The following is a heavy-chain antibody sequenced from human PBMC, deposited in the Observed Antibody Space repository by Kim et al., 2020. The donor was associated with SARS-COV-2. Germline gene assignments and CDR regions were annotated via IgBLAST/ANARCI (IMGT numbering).Heavy chain of an antibody. J-gene: IGHJ6*02. CDR3: TNSPAGPFYYYYGMDV. D-gene: IGHD2-2*01. Sequence: GGSLRLSCAASGFTFSNAWMSWVRQAPGKGLEWVGRIKSKTDGGTTDYAAPVKGRFTISRDDSKNTLYLQMNSLKTEDTAVYYCTNSPAGPFYYYYGMDVWGQGTTVTVSS. V-gene: IGHV3-15*01. CDR1: GFTFSNAW. CDR2: IKSKTDGGTT.